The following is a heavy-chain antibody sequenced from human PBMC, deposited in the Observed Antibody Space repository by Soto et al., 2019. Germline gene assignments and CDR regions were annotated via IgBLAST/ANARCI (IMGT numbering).Heavy chain of an antibody. CDR1: GASISSDKW. J-gene: IGHJ4*02. CDR3: ARGGTGDLDY. Sequence: QVQLQESGPGLVKPSGTLSLTCAVSGASISSDKWWSWVRQPPGKGLEWIGEIYHSGSTNYIPSLKSRVSISVDTSKNQFSLKLNSVTAADTAVYYCARGGTGDLDYWGRGALVTVSS. D-gene: IGHD7-27*01. V-gene: IGHV4-4*02. CDR2: IYHSGST.